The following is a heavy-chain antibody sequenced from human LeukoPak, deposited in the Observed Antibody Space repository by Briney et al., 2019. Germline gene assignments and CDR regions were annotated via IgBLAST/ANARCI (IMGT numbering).Heavy chain of an antibody. CDR1: GGSISSYY. CDR3: ARGPLSGGGTTEY. D-gene: IGHD1-7*01. J-gene: IGHJ4*02. CDR2: IYYSGST. Sequence: SETLSLTCTVSGGSISSYYWSWLRQPPGKGLEWIGYIYYSGSTNYNPSLTSRVTISVDTSKNQFSLKLSSVTAADTAVYYCARGPLSGGGTTEYWGQGTLVTVSS. V-gene: IGHV4-59*01.